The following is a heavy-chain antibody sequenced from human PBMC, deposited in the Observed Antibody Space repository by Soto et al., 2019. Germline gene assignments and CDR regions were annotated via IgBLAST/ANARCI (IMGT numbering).Heavy chain of an antibody. D-gene: IGHD2-15*01. CDR2: INSDGTTI. V-gene: IGHV3-74*01. CDR3: TRWDGRCSGGSCFFDS. CDR1: GFTFSTSW. J-gene: IGHJ4*02. Sequence: EVQLVESGGDLIQPGGSLRISCAASGFTFSTSWMHWVRQTPGEGLAWVSRINSDGTTINYADSVKGRFTISRDNAKNTLYLQMNSLRADDTAVYYCTRWDGRCSGGSCFFDSWGQGTLVTVSS.